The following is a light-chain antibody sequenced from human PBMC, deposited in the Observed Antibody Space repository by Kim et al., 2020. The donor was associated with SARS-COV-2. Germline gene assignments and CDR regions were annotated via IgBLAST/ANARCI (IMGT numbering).Light chain of an antibody. CDR3: SLSYSGAWV. CDR2: DTT. V-gene: IGLV7-46*01. CDR1: TGAVTSDHW. Sequence: PGGTVTLTCGSSTGAVTSDHWPYWFQQRPGLAPRTLIYDTTKDHSWTPARFSGSRLGGKAALTLSGAQPEDEADYYCSLSYSGAWVFGGGTQLTVL. J-gene: IGLJ2*01.